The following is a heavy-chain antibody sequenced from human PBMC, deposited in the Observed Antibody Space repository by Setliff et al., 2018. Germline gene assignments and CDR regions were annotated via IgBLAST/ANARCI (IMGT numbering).Heavy chain of an antibody. CDR3: ARAGNDILTGYYYYFDY. J-gene: IGHJ4*02. V-gene: IGHV4-39*07. CDR1: GGSVSSTSHY. D-gene: IGHD3-9*01. Sequence: SETLSLTCNVSGGSVSSTSHYWGWIRQPPGKGMEWIGSVYYSGYTYYNPSLQSRVTISVDMSKNQFSLKLSSVTAADTAVYYCARAGNDILTGYYYYFDYWGQGTLVTVSS. CDR2: VYYSGYT.